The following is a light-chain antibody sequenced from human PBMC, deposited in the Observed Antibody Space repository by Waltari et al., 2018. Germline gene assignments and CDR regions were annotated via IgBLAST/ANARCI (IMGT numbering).Light chain of an antibody. Sequence: DIQMTQSPSSLSASVGDRVTITCRASQTISRYLNWYQQKPGKAPNRLIYAASSMQSGVPSRFSGSGSCRDFTLIITSRQPEDVATYYCQQSYSFTRTFGQGTKVEIK. CDR2: AAS. V-gene: IGKV1-39*01. J-gene: IGKJ1*01. CDR3: QQSYSFTRT. CDR1: QTISRY.